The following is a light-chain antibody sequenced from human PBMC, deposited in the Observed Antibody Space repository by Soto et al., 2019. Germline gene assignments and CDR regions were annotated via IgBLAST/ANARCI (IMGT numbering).Light chain of an antibody. CDR3: SSYTSSSLYV. CDR2: DVS. V-gene: IGLV2-14*01. J-gene: IGLJ1*01. CDR1: SSDVGGYNY. Sequence: QSVLTQPASVSGSPGQSITISCTGTSSDVGGYNYVSWYQQHPGKAPKLMIYDVSNRPSGVSNRFSGSKSGNTASLTISGLQADDEAHYYCSSYTSSSLYVFGTGTKLTVL.